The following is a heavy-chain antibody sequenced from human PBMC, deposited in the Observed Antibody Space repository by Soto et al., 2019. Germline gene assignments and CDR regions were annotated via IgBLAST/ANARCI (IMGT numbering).Heavy chain of an antibody. CDR3: ARAMTSVGAAAKGDF. V-gene: IGHV3-74*01. CDR2: INSDGSIT. CDR1: GFTFNTHW. Sequence: EVQLVESGGGLILPGGSLSLSCAASGFTFNTHWMHWVRQAPGKGLVWVSRINSDGSITDYADSVKGRFSISRDNPRNTLYLQMNSLRPEDTAVYYCARAMTSVGAAAKGDFWGQGTLVTVSS. D-gene: IGHD1-26*01. J-gene: IGHJ4*02.